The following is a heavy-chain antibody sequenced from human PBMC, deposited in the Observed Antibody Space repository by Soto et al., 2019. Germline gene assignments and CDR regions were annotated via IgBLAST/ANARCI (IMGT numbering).Heavy chain of an antibody. CDR1: GFAVSGFY. CDR3: ARERYSYGCDY. D-gene: IGHD5-18*01. Sequence: GASLRLSCAASGFAVSGFYMNWIRQAPGKGLEWVSVIFTTGTTYYADSVKGRFTISRDDSKNTLYLQMNSLRAEDTAVYYCARERYSYGCDYWGQGTVGTVS. CDR2: IFTTGTT. J-gene: IGHJ4*02. V-gene: IGHV3-53*01.